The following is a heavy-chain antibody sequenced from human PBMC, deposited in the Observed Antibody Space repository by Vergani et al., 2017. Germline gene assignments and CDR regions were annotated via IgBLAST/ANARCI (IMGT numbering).Heavy chain of an antibody. CDR3: ARMLYSSSSRGAFDY. V-gene: IGHV2-70*01. Sequence: QVTLRESGPALVKPTQTLTLTCTFSGFSLSTSGMCVSWIRQPPGKALEWLALIDWDDDKYYSTSLKTRLTISKDTSKNQVVLTMTNMDPLDTATYYWARMLYSSSSRGAFDYWGQGTLVTVSS. CDR2: IDWDDDK. D-gene: IGHD6-6*01. CDR1: GFSLSTSGMC. J-gene: IGHJ4*02.